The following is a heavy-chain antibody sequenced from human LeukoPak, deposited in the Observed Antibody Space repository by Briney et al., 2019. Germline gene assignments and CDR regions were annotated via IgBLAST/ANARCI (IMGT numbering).Heavy chain of an antibody. CDR1: GYSFTSYW. J-gene: IGHJ6*03. CDR2: IYPGDSDT. D-gene: IGHD2-2*01. CDR3: ARHSLQGLGGPAAISHYYYYYMDV. V-gene: IGHV5-51*01. Sequence: GESLKISCKGSGYSFTSYWIGWVRQMPGKGLEWMGIIYPGDSDTRYSPSFQGQVTISADKSISTAYLQWSSLKASDTAMYYCARHSLQGLGGPAAISHYYYYYMDVWGKGTTVTVSS.